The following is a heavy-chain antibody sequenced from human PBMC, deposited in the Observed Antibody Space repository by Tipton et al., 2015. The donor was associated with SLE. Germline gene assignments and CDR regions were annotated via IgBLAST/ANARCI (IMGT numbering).Heavy chain of an antibody. CDR3: ARGGDSSGWGDY. J-gene: IGHJ4*02. CDR2: ISSSGSTI. D-gene: IGHD6-19*01. Sequence: SLRLSCAASGYTFSSYEMNWVRQAPGKGLEWVSYISSSGSTIYYADSVKGRFTISRDNAKNSLYLQMNSLRAEDTAVYYCARGGDSSGWGDYWGQGTLVTVSS. CDR1: GYTFSSYE. V-gene: IGHV3-48*03.